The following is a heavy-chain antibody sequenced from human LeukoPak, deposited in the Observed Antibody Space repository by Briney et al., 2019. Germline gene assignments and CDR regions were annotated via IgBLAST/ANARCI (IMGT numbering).Heavy chain of an antibody. J-gene: IGHJ5*02. Sequence: GGSLRLSCAASGFTFNNYYMSWVRRAPGEGLEWMSYISISGHSTYYAASVKGRFTIARDNAKNSLYLQMNNLRPEDTAFYYCARRYDFWSGYYGWFDPWGQGTLVTVSS. CDR1: GFTFNNYY. D-gene: IGHD3-3*01. V-gene: IGHV3-11*04. CDR2: ISISGHST. CDR3: ARRYDFWSGYYGWFDP.